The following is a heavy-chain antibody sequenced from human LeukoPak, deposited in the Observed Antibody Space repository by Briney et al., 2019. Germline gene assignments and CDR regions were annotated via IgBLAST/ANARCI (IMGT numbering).Heavy chain of an antibody. D-gene: IGHD3-10*01. V-gene: IGHV3-11*04. J-gene: IGHJ5*02. CDR1: GFTFSDYY. Sequence: PGGSLRLSXAASGFTFSDYYMTWIRQAPGKGLDWVSYISESGGTIHYADSVKGRFIISRDNAKNSLYLQMNGLRAEDTAVYYCARGYGSGRYSNWFDPWGQGTLVTVSS. CDR3: ARGYGSGRYSNWFDP. CDR2: ISESGGTI.